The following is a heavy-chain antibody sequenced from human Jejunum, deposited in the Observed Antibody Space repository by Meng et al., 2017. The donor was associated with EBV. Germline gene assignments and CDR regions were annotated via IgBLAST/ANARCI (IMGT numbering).Heavy chain of an antibody. CDR3: ARAGGDYEDY. Sequence: QDQLVQSGAEVKKPGSSVTVSCKASGDRFGTYSVSWVRQAPGQGLEWMGNTVPIFGTTSYAQKFQGRVTITADESTRTAFMELRNLRSEDSAMYYCARAGGDYEDYWGQGTLVTVSS. CDR1: GDRFGTYS. V-gene: IGHV1-69*15. CDR2: TVPIFGTT. D-gene: IGHD4-17*01. J-gene: IGHJ4*02.